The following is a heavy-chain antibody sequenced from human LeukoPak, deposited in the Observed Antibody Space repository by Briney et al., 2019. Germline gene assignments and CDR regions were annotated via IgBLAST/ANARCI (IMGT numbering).Heavy chain of an antibody. D-gene: IGHD3-16*01. Sequence: SETLSLTCTVSGYSISSGYYWGWIRQPPGKGLEWIGTIYYSGTIYYNSSLESRVTISVDRSKNQLSLKLSSLTAADTAVYFCARDSDQGGIDYWGQGTLVTVSS. CDR3: ARDSDQGGIDY. CDR2: IYYSGTI. J-gene: IGHJ4*02. V-gene: IGHV4-38-2*02. CDR1: GYSISSGYY.